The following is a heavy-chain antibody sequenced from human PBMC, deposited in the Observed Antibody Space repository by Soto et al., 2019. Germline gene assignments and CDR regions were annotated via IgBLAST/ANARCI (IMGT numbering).Heavy chain of an antibody. CDR3: AKNNMGYYLDY. D-gene: IGHD3-10*01. CDR1: GFTFSNYA. CDR2: ISGSGGTT. J-gene: IGHJ4*02. Sequence: EVQVLESGGALVQPGGSLRLSCAASGFTFSNYAMSWVRQAPGKGLEWVSSISGSGGTTYYADSVKGRLTLSRDNSKNTLYLQMNSLRVEDTAVYYCAKNNMGYYLDYWGQGTLVTDSS. V-gene: IGHV3-23*01.